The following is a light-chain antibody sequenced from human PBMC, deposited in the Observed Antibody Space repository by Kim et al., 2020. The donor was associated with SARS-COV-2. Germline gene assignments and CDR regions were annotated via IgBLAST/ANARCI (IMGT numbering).Light chain of an antibody. J-gene: IGKJ4*01. Sequence: DVQLTQSPSVVSASVGGTVTITCRASQDIHIFLGWFQQKPGRAPKLLMSFASASQSGVPSRFSGGGFGTQFTLTISSLQPDDFANYYCHQLNTFPPTFGGGTKVDIK. V-gene: IGKV1-9*01. CDR3: HQLNTFPPT. CDR1: QDIHIF. CDR2: FAS.